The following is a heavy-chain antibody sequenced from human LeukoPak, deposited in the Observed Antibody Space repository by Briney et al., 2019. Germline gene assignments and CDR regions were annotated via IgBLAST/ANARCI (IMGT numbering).Heavy chain of an antibody. CDR1: GYTFTSYY. Sequence: GASVKVSCKASGYTFTSYYMHWVRQAPGQGLEWMGIINPSGGSTSYAQKFQGRVTMTRDTSISTAYMELSRLRSDDTAVYYCARDIVVVVETNTNDYWGQGTLVTVSS. V-gene: IGHV1-46*01. CDR3: ARDIVVVVETNTNDY. CDR2: INPSGGST. D-gene: IGHD2-15*01. J-gene: IGHJ4*02.